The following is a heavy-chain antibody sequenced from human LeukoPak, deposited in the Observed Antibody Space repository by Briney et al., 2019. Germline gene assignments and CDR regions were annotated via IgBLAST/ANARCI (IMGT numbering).Heavy chain of an antibody. Sequence: PGGSLRLFCAASGFTFNGYGMHWVRQAPGKGLEGVALIWYDGSIKSYADSVKGRFTISRDNSKNALNLQMNSLGAEDTAVYYCARARGTTPNYFDSWGQGTLVTVSS. CDR1: GFTFNGYG. CDR3: ARARGTTPNYFDS. D-gene: IGHD3-16*01. J-gene: IGHJ4*02. CDR2: IWYDGSIK. V-gene: IGHV3-33*01.